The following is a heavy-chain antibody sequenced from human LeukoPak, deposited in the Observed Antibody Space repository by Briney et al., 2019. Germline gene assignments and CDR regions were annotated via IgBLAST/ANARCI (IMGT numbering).Heavy chain of an antibody. V-gene: IGHV3-23*01. CDR2: ISGSGGST. Sequence: GGSLRLYCAASGFTFSSYAMSWVRQAPGKGLEWVSAISGSGGSTYYAAAVKGQFTISRDKSKNTLYLQMNSLRAEDTAAYYCAKADSEAAGEYWGQGTLVTVSS. D-gene: IGHD6-13*01. CDR3: AKADSEAAGEY. CDR1: GFTFSSYA. J-gene: IGHJ4*02.